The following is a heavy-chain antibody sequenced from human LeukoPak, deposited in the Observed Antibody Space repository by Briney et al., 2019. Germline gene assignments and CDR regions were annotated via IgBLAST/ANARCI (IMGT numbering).Heavy chain of an antibody. V-gene: IGHV6-1*01. Sequence: SQTLSLTCAISGDSVSRNPAGWNWIRQSPSRGLEWLGRTYYRSKWYSDFAPSVRNRITINPDTSKNQFSLQLNSVTPEDTAVYYCARRDDIIDYWGQGTLVTVSS. CDR3: ARRDDIIDY. CDR1: GDSVSRNPAG. CDR2: TYYRSKWYS. J-gene: IGHJ4*02. D-gene: IGHD3-9*01.